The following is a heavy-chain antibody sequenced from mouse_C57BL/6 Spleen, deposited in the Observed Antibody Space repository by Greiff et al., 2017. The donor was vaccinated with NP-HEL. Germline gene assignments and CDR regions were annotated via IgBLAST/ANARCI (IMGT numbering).Heavy chain of an antibody. D-gene: IGHD2-3*01. V-gene: IGHV1-75*01. J-gene: IGHJ4*01. CDR1: GYNFTDYY. CDR3: ACIDDGYGRAMDY. Sequence: VQLQESGPELVKPGASVKISCKASGYNFTDYYINWVKQRPGQGLEWIGWIFPGSGSTYYNEKFKGKATLTVDKSSSTAYMLLSSLTSEDSAVYFCACIDDGYGRAMDYWGQGTSVTVSS. CDR2: IFPGSGST.